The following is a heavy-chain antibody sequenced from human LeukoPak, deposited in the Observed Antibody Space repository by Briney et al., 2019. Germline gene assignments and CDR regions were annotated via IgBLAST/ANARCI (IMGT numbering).Heavy chain of an antibody. CDR1: GFTFSSYS. Sequence: GGSLRLSCAASGFTFSSYSMNWVRQAPGKGLEWVSYISSSSSTIYYADSVKGRFTISRDNAKNSLYLQMNSLMAEDTAVYYCASVPFWSGTSEFDPWGQGTLVTVSS. J-gene: IGHJ5*02. V-gene: IGHV3-48*01. CDR3: ASVPFWSGTSEFDP. CDR2: ISSSSSTI. D-gene: IGHD3-3*01.